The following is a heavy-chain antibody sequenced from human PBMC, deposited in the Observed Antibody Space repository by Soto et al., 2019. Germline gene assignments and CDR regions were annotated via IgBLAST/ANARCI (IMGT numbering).Heavy chain of an antibody. V-gene: IGHV1-46*01. J-gene: IGHJ6*02. Sequence: ASVKVSCKASGYTFTSYYMHWVRQAPGQGLEWMGIINPSGGSTNYAQKFQGRVTITADESTSTAYMELSSLRSEDTAVYYCARDLTPGYYYYYGMDVWGQGTTVTVSS. CDR3: ARDLTPGYYYYYGMDV. CDR2: INPSGGST. CDR1: GYTFTSYY.